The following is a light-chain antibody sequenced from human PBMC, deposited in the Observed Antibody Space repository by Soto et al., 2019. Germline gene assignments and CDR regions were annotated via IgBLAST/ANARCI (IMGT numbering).Light chain of an antibody. V-gene: IGKV1-39*01. J-gene: IGKJ1*01. CDR1: QSISSY. CDR3: QQSYSTPRT. CDR2: AAS. Sequence: DIQMTQSPSSLSASVGDRVTITCRASQSISSYLNWYQQKPGKSPKLLIYAASSLQSGVPSPFSGSGSGTDFTLTISSLQPEDFATYYCQQSYSTPRTFGQGAKVDI.